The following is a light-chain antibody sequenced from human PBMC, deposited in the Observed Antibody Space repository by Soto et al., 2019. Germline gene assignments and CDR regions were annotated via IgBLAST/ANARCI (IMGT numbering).Light chain of an antibody. Sequence: SALTQPASVSGSPGQSITISCTGTSSDVGAYIFVSWYQQYPGKAPKLMIYDITNRPSGVSNRFSGSKAGNTASLTISGLQAEDEADYYCVSFTTSKSYVFGTGTKVTVL. CDR2: DIT. CDR1: SSDVGAYIF. V-gene: IGLV2-14*01. J-gene: IGLJ1*01. CDR3: VSFTTSKSYV.